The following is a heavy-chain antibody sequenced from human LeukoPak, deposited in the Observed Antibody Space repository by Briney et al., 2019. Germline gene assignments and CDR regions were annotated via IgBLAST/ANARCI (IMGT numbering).Heavy chain of an antibody. CDR3: ARVAYYYDSSGNPFDY. CDR1: GFTFSSYA. V-gene: IGHV3-23*01. J-gene: IGHJ4*02. D-gene: IGHD3-22*01. CDR2: ISGSGGST. Sequence: GGSLRLSCAASGFTFSSYAMSWVRQAPGKGLEWVSAISGSGGSTYYADSVKDRFTISRDNSKNTLYLQMNSLRAEDTAVYYCARVAYYYDSSGNPFDYWGQGTLVTVSS.